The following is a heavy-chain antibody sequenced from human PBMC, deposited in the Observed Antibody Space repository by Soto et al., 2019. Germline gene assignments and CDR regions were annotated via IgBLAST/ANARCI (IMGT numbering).Heavy chain of an antibody. CDR3: ARESMAVRLMDS. CDR1: GYIFSIHV. V-gene: IGHV1-3*01. D-gene: IGHD6-6*01. Sequence: QVQLVQSGAEVKKPAGASVKVSCKASGYIFSIHVMHWVRQAPGQGLEWMGWINGGNGKTKYSQKFQGRVTITRDRSASTTYMELSSLRIEDTALYYCARESMAVRLMDSWGQGTPVIVSS. J-gene: IGHJ5*02. CDR2: INGGNGKT.